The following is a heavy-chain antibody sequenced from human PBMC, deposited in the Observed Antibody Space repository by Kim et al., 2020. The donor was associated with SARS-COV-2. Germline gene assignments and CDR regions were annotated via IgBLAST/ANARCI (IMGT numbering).Heavy chain of an antibody. CDR3: ARDRVGVGDLDY. CDR2: ISSSSRYT. CDR1: GFTFSDYY. Sequence: GGSLRLSCAASGFTFSDYYMSWIRQAPGKGLEWISYISSSSRYTNYADSVKGRFTISRDNAKNSLYLQMNSLRAEDTAVYYCARDRVGVGDLDYWGQGTLVSVSS. J-gene: IGHJ4*02. V-gene: IGHV3-11*05. D-gene: IGHD3-10*01.